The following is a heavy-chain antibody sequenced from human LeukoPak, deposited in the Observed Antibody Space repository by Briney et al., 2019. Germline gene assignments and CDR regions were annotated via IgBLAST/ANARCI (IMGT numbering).Heavy chain of an antibody. V-gene: IGHV3-23*01. CDR3: AKHLGRATVAKGDIY. CDR1: GFTFSGYA. CDR2: ISGSGGST. D-gene: IGHD2-15*01. Sequence: PGGSLRLSCAASGFTFSGYAMSWVRQAPGMGLEWVSGISGSGGSTYYPDSVKGRFTISRDNSKNTLYLQMNSLRAEDTAVYYCAKHLGRATVAKGDIYWGQGTLVTVSS. J-gene: IGHJ4*02.